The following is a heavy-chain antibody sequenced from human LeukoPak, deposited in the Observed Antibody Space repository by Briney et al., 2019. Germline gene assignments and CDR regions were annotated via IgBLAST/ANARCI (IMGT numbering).Heavy chain of an antibody. CDR1: GFTFSSYW. CDR2: INSDGSST. Sequence: GGSLRLSCAASGFTFSSYWMHWVRQAPGKGLVWVSRINSDGSSTSYADSVKGRFTISRDNAKNTLYLQMSSLRAEDTAVYYCARDQVVPAAMLGYYYYYGMDVWGQGTTVTVSS. D-gene: IGHD2-2*01. CDR3: ARDQVVPAAMLGYYYYYGMDV. J-gene: IGHJ6*02. V-gene: IGHV3-74*01.